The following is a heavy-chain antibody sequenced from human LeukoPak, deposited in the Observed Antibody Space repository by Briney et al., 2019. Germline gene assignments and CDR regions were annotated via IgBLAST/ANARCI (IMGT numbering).Heavy chain of an antibody. D-gene: IGHD6-19*01. J-gene: IGHJ4*02. CDR1: GFPFSAYA. V-gene: IGHV3-23*01. CDR2: ISASGDTT. Sequence: GGSLRLSCAASGFPFSAYAMSWVRQAPGKGLEWVSAISASGDTTYYADSVRGRFTISRDNSKNTLYLQMNSLRAEDTAVYYCARRSGIAVAGAFDYWGQGTLVTVSS. CDR3: ARRSGIAVAGAFDY.